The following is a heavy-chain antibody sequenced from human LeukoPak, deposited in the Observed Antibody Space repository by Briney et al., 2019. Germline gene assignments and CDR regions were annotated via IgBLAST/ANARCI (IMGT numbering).Heavy chain of an antibody. CDR2: ISSTSTFI. CDR1: GFTFSSYE. D-gene: IGHD3-22*01. CDR3: ARDYFDSSDYPQTYYYYYMDV. J-gene: IGHJ6*03. V-gene: IGHV3-21*01. Sequence: GGSLRLSCAASGFTFSSYEMNWVRQAPGKGLEWVASISSTSTFIYSADSVKGRFTISRDTAKNSLFLQMNSLRAEDTAIYYCARDYFDSSDYPQTYYYYYMDVWGKGTTVTVSS.